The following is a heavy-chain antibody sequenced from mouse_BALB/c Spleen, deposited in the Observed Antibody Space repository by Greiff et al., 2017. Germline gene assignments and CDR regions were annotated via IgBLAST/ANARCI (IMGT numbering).Heavy chain of an antibody. CDR1: GYAFSSSW. D-gene: IGHD2-1*01. CDR2: IYPGDGDT. Sequence: VQLQQSGPELVKPGASVKISCKASGYAFSSSWMNWVKQRPGQGLEWIGRIYPGDGDTNYNGKFKGKATLTADKSSSTAYMQLSSLTSVDSAVYYCARYGKDWYFDVWGAGTTVTVSS. CDR3: ARYGKDWYFDV. V-gene: IGHV1-82*01. J-gene: IGHJ1*01.